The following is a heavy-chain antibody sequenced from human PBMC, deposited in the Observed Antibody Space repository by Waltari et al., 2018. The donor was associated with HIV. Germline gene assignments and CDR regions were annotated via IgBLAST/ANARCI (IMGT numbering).Heavy chain of an antibody. D-gene: IGHD3-22*01. CDR3: ARPSSNYFDSNDYLDAFDI. J-gene: IGHJ3*02. CDR2: INTNTGNP. V-gene: IGHV7-4-1*02. Sequence: QVQLVQSGSELKKPGASVKVSCKASGYTFTSYAMNWVRQAPGQGLEWMGWINTNTGNPTYAQGFTGRFVFSLDTSVSTAYLQISSLEADDTAVYYCARPSSNYFDSNDYLDAFDIWGQGTMVTVSS. CDR1: GYTFTSYA.